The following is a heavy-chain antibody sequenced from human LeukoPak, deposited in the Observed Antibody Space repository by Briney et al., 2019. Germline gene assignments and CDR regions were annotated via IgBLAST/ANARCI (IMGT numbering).Heavy chain of an antibody. Sequence: SETLSLTCTVSGGSISSYYWSWIRQPPGKGLEWTGYIYYSGSTNYNPSLKSRVTISVDTSKNQFSLKLSSVTAADTAVYYCARDNGSYDAFDIWGQGTMVTVSS. V-gene: IGHV4-59*12. J-gene: IGHJ3*02. CDR3: ARDNGSYDAFDI. D-gene: IGHD1-26*01. CDR2: IYYSGST. CDR1: GGSISSYY.